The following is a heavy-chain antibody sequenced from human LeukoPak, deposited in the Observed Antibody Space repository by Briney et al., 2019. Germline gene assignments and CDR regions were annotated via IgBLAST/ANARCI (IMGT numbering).Heavy chain of an antibody. J-gene: IGHJ4*02. D-gene: IGHD6-19*01. CDR2: IGTAGDT. Sequence: GGSLRLSCAASGFTFSSYDMHWVRQATGKGLEWASAIGTAGDTYYPGSVKGRFTISRENAKNSLYLQMNSLRAGDTAVYYCARGQWLVSGYYFDYWGQGTLVTVSS. CDR1: GFTFSSYD. CDR3: ARGQWLVSGYYFDY. V-gene: IGHV3-13*01.